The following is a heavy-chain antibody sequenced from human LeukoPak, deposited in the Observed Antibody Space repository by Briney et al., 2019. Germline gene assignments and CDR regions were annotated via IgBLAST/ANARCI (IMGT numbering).Heavy chain of an antibody. V-gene: IGHV4-59*12. CDR2: IYYSGST. J-gene: IGHJ5*02. Sequence: SETLSLTCTVSGGSINDYYWNWIRQPPGKGLEWIGYIYYSGSTSYNPSLKSRVTISVDTSKTRFSLKLSSVTAADTAVYYCARDRLKGYYGSGSYYSWGQGTLVTVSS. D-gene: IGHD3-10*01. CDR3: ARDRLKGYYGSGSYYS. CDR1: GGSINDYY.